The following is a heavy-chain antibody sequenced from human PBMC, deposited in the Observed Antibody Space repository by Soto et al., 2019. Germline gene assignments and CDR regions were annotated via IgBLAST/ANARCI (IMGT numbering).Heavy chain of an antibody. CDR1: GYTFTTYD. D-gene: IGHD2-8*01. J-gene: IGHJ6*02. V-gene: IGHV1-18*01. CDR3: ARDPYHVLMGKAPNLYGMDV. CDR2: ISTYNGNT. Sequence: QVQLVQSGAEVKKPGASVKVSCKASGYTFTTYDISWVRQAPGQGLEWMGRISTYNGNTNYPQSLQGRLTMPTDTPTTTAYMERRSLRSDATAVYYCARDPYHVLMGKAPNLYGMDVWGQGTTVTVSS.